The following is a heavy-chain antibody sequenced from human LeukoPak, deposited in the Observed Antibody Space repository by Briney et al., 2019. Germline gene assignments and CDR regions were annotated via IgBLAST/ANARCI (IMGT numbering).Heavy chain of an antibody. CDR1: GFSFSSYC. J-gene: IGHJ3*02. CDR3: AKDRLVESYAFDI. V-gene: IGHV3-30*02. D-gene: IGHD2-2*01. CDR2: IQYDGSNK. Sequence: GGSLRLTCAASGFSFSSYCMHWVRQPPGKGLEWVAFIQYDGSNKYYADSVNGRFTISRDNSKNTLYLPMNSLRAEDTAVYYCAKDRLVESYAFDIWGQGTMVTVSS.